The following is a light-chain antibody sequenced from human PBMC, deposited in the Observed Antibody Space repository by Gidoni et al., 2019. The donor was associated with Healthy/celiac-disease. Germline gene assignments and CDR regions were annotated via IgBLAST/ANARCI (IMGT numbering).Light chain of an antibody. CDR1: QRVSSY. Sequence: DIVLTQSPATLSLSPGERPTLSCRASQRVSSYLAWYQQKPGQAPRLLIYDASNRATGIPARFSGSGSGTDFTLTISSLEPEDFAVYYCQQRSNWPPTFGQGTKLEIK. J-gene: IGKJ2*01. V-gene: IGKV3-11*01. CDR3: QQRSNWPPT. CDR2: DAS.